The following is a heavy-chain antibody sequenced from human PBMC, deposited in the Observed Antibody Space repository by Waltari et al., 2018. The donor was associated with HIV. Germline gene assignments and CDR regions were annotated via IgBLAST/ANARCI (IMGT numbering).Heavy chain of an antibody. CDR3: AKDIYCSGGSCAEGGFDP. CDR2: ISWNSGSI. D-gene: IGHD2-15*01. V-gene: IGHV3-9*01. Sequence: EVQLVESGGGLVQPGRFLRLSCAASGFTFDDSAMHWVGPAPGNGLEWVSGISWNSGSIGYADSVKGRFTISRDNAKNSLYLQMNSLRAEDTALYYCAKDIYCSGGSCAEGGFDPWGQGTLVTVSS. J-gene: IGHJ5*02. CDR1: GFTFDDSA.